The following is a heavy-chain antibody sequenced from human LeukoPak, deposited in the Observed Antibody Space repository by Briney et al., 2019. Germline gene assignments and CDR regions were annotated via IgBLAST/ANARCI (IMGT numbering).Heavy chain of an antibody. CDR1: GGTFSGYA. CDR2: IIPIFGTA. D-gene: IGHD5-18*01. V-gene: IGHV1-69*13. J-gene: IGHJ4*02. Sequence: GASVKVSCKASGGTFSGYAISWVRQAPGQGLEWMGGIIPIFGTANYAQKFQGRVTITADESTSTAYMELSSLRSEDTAVYYCARGGWIQLSFDYWGQGTLVTVSS. CDR3: ARGGWIQLSFDY.